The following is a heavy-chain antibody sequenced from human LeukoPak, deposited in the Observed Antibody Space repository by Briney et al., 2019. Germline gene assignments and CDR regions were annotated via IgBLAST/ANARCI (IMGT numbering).Heavy chain of an antibody. CDR1: GGSISSYY. Sequence: PSETLSLTCTVSGGSISSYYWSWIRQPAGKGLEWIGRIYTSGSTNYNPSLKSRVTMSVDTSKNQFSLKLSSVTAADTAVYYCARTYYDILTGYYFDPWGQGTLVTVSS. CDR2: IYTSGST. J-gene: IGHJ5*02. CDR3: ARTYYDILTGYYFDP. D-gene: IGHD3-9*01. V-gene: IGHV4-4*07.